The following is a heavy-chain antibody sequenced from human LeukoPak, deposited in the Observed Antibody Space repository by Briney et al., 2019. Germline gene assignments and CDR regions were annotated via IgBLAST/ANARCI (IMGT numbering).Heavy chain of an antibody. J-gene: IGHJ4*02. CDR3: ARVDSSSWYSDY. V-gene: IGHV1-69*04. Sequence: SVKVSCKASGYTFASYAISWVRQAPGQGLGWMGRIIPILGIANYAQKFQGRVTITADKSTSTAYMELSSLRSEDTAVYYCARVDSSSWYSDYWGQGTLVTVSS. D-gene: IGHD6-13*01. CDR2: IIPILGIA. CDR1: GYTFASYA.